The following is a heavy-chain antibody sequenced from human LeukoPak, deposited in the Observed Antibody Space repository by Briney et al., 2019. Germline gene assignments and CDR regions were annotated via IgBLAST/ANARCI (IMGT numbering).Heavy chain of an antibody. Sequence: ASVKVSCKASGFTFSAFYMHWVRQAPGQGLEWMAWIHLNSGATNYAQKFQVRVTMTRDTSVATAYMELSSLRSDDTAVYYCVTSTGYFSTWGAFDIWGQGTMVTVSS. CDR3: VTSTGYFSTWGAFDI. J-gene: IGHJ3*02. D-gene: IGHD6-13*01. V-gene: IGHV1-2*02. CDR1: GFTFSAFY. CDR2: IHLNSGAT.